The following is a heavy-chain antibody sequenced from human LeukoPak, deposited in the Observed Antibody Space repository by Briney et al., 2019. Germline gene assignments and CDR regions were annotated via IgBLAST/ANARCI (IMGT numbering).Heavy chain of an antibody. CDR2: ISWSSGII. Sequence: GGSLRLSCAASGFIFDDHGMHWVRHAPGKGLEWVSGISWSSGIIGYAGSVKGRFTISRDNAKNSLDLQMESLRAEDTAVYYCAKDTGSPADAITMEDNAFDIWGQGTMVTVSS. J-gene: IGHJ3*02. CDR3: AKDTGSPADAITMEDNAFDI. CDR1: GFIFDDHG. V-gene: IGHV3-9*01. D-gene: IGHD3-3*01.